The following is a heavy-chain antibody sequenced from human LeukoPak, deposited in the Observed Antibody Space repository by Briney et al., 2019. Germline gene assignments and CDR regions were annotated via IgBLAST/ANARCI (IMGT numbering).Heavy chain of an antibody. CDR2: IYHSGST. J-gene: IGHJ4*02. D-gene: IGHD3-22*01. CDR1: GYSISSGYY. V-gene: IGHV4-38-2*02. Sequence: PSETLSLTCTVSGYSISSGYYWGWIRQPPGKGLGWIGSIYHSGSTYYNPSLKSRVTISVDTSKNQFSLKLSSVTAADTAVYYCARAGYYDSSGSFDYWGQGTLVTVSS. CDR3: ARAGYYDSSGSFDY.